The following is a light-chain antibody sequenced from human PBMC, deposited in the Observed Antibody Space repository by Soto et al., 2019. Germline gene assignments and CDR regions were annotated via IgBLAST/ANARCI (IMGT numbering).Light chain of an antibody. CDR3: CSYAGSYPFV. J-gene: IGLJ1*01. CDR1: SSDVGGYNY. CDR2: DVD. V-gene: IGLV2-11*01. Sequence: QSALAQPRSVSGSPGQSVTISCTGTSSDVGGYNYVSWYQRHPGKAPKLMIYDVDKRPSGVPGRFSGSKSGNTASLTISGLQAEDEADYYCCSYAGSYPFVLGSGTRSPS.